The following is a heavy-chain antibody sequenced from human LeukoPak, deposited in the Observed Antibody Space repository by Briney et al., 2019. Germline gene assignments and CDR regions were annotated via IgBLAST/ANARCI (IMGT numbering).Heavy chain of an antibody. CDR2: ISAGGGTK. CDR3: AKDQEGYHRPIDY. CDR1: GLTFNIYD. V-gene: IGHV3-23*01. Sequence: HPGGSLRLSCAASGLTFNIYDMHWVRQAPGKGLEWVSVISAGGGTKDYADSVKGRFSIFRDNSKNTLFLQMNSLRAEDSAIYYCAKDQEGYHRPIDYWGQGTLVTVSS. D-gene: IGHD5-24*01. J-gene: IGHJ4*02.